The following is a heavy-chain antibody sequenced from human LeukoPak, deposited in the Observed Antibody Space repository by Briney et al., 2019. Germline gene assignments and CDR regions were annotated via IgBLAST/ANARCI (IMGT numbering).Heavy chain of an antibody. Sequence: PGGSLRLSCAASGFSFSSYEMNWVRQAPGKGLEWVSHISSGGNTEYYVDPVRGRFTMSRDNAKSLLFLQMNSLRPEDTAVYYCARDTVNGPYVISLDYWGQGALVTVSS. CDR2: ISSGGNTE. J-gene: IGHJ4*02. CDR3: ARDTVNGPYVISLDY. CDR1: GFSFSSYE. V-gene: IGHV3-48*03. D-gene: IGHD3-10*01.